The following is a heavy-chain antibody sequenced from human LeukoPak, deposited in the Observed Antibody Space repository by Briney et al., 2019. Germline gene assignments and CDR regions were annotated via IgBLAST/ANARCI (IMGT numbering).Heavy chain of an antibody. CDR3: AREGGVGQQLVLDY. D-gene: IGHD6-13*01. CDR1: GGSFSGYY. CDR2: INHSGST. V-gene: IGHV4-34*01. J-gene: IGHJ4*02. Sequence: SETLSLTCAVYGGSFSGYYWSWIRQPPGKGLEWIGEINHSGSTNYNPSLKSRVTISVDTSKNQFSLKLSSVTAADTAVYYCAREGGVGQQLVLDYWGQGTLVTVSS.